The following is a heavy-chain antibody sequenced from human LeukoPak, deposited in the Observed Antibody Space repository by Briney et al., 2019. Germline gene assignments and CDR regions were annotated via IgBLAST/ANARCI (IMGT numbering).Heavy chain of an antibody. V-gene: IGHV4-61*02. CDR3: ARVQPYYYDSSGYYRWAFDY. D-gene: IGHD3-22*01. CDR1: GGSISSGSYY. CDR2: IYTSGST. J-gene: IGHJ4*02. Sequence: SETLSLTCTVSGGSISSGSYYWSWIRQPAGKGLEWIGRIYTSGSTNYNPSLKSRVTISVDTSKNQFSLKLSSVTAADTAVYYCARVQPYYYDSSGYYRWAFDYWGQGTLVTVSS.